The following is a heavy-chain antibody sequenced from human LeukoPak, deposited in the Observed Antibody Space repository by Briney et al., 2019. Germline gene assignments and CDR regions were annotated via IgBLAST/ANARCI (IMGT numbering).Heavy chain of an antibody. J-gene: IGHJ5*02. CDR1: EDTFNSYG. Sequence: SVKVSCKASEDTFNSYGFSWVRQAPGQGLEWMGGIIPIFGTANYAQKFQGRVTITADESTSTAYMGLSSLRSEDTAVYYCARQTDGYNRGWFDPWGQGTLVTVSS. CDR2: IIPIFGTA. V-gene: IGHV1-69*13. D-gene: IGHD5-24*01. CDR3: ARQTDGYNRGWFDP.